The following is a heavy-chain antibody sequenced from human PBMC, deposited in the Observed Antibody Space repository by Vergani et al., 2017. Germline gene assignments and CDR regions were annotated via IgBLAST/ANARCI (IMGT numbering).Heavy chain of an antibody. CDR2: IGPSGDSV. V-gene: IGHV3-23*01. Sequence: EVQLLESGGGLVQPGGSLRLSCVASGFTFRNYAMSWVRQAPGKGLEWVSAIGPSGDSVYYSDSVKGRFTISRDNSQNTLFLQMFRLRVDDTALYYCATDRYKLRTSAYWYFDLWGRGTLVTASP. D-gene: IGHD5-18*01. J-gene: IGHJ2*01. CDR1: GFTFRNYA. CDR3: ATDRYKLRTSAYWYFDL.